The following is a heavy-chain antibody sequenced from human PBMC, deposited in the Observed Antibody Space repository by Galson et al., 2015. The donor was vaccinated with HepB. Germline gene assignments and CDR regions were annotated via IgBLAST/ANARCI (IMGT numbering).Heavy chain of an antibody. Sequence: SLRLSCAASGFTFSSYAMHWVRQAPGKGLEWVAVISYDGSNKYYADSVKGRFTISRDNSKNTLYLQMNSLRAEDTAVYYCARDYYDSSGYPFDYWGQGTLVTVSS. CDR2: ISYDGSNK. J-gene: IGHJ4*02. CDR1: GFTFSSYA. CDR3: ARDYYDSSGYPFDY. V-gene: IGHV3-30*04. D-gene: IGHD3-22*01.